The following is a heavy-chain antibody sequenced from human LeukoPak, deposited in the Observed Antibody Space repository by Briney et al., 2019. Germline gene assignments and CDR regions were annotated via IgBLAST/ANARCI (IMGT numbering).Heavy chain of an antibody. Sequence: GGSLRLSCAASGFTFSSYWMSWVRQAPGKGLEWVANIKQDGSEKYYVGSVKGRFTISRDNAKNSLYLQMNSLRAEDTAVYYCARVKRSRDSSSWYGYYYYGMDVWGQGTTVTVSS. CDR2: IKQDGSEK. J-gene: IGHJ6*02. CDR1: GFTFSSYW. D-gene: IGHD6-13*01. CDR3: ARVKRSRDSSSWYGYYYYGMDV. V-gene: IGHV3-7*01.